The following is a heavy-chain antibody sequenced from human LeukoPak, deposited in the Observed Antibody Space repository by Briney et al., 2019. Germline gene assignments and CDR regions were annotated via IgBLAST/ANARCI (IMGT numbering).Heavy chain of an antibody. J-gene: IGHJ6*02. V-gene: IGHV3-30*18. D-gene: IGHD6-13*01. CDR2: ISYDGNYK. Sequence: GGSLRLSCAASGFTFSSTGMHWVRQAPGKGLEWVADISYDGNYKYYADSVKGRFTISRDNSKNTLYLQMNSLSPEDTAVYYCAKSNSYSSSWYYGLDVWGQGTTVTVSS. CDR1: GFTFSSTG. CDR3: AKSNSYSSSWYYGLDV.